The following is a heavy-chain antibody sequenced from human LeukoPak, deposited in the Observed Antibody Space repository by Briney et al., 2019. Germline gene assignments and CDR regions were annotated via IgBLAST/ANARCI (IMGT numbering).Heavy chain of an antibody. CDR2: ISGSSSTI. CDR1: GFSFSSNS. D-gene: IGHD3-9*01. CDR3: VTNFDPDVD. Sequence: PGGSLRLSCAASGFSFSSNSMSWVRQAPGKGLEWVSYISGSSSTIYYADSVKGRFTISRDNAKNSLYLQMNSLRAEDTAVYYCVTNFDPDVDWDQGTLVTVSS. V-gene: IGHV3-48*01. J-gene: IGHJ4*02.